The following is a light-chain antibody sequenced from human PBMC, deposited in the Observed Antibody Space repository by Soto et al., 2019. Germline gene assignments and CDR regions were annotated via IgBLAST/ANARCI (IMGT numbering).Light chain of an antibody. Sequence: EIVLTQSPATLSLSPGERATLSCRASQSVSSYLAWYQQKPGQAPRLLIYDASNRATGITARFSGSGSGTDFNLTLSSLAPEDFAVYYCQQRRFGGGTKVEIK. CDR2: DAS. CDR1: QSVSSY. J-gene: IGKJ4*02. V-gene: IGKV3-11*01. CDR3: QQRR.